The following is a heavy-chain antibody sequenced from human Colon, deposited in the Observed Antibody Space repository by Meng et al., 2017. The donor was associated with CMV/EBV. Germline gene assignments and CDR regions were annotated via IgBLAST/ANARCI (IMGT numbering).Heavy chain of an antibody. CDR1: GGTFSSYA. Sequence: KISCKASGGTFSSYAISWVRQAPGQGLEWMGGIIPIFATSKYAQKFQGRVTITTDESMSTAHMELSSLRYEDTAVYYCARGAQVVPSGYGLDVWGQGTTVTVSS. J-gene: IGHJ6*02. CDR3: ARGAQVVPSGYGLDV. D-gene: IGHD2-2*01. V-gene: IGHV1-69*05. CDR2: IIPIFATS.